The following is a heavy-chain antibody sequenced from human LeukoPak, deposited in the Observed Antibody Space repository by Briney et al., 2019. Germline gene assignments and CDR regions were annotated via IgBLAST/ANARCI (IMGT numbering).Heavy chain of an antibody. CDR2: ISGDGGST. V-gene: IGHV3-43*02. D-gene: IGHD5-18*01. CDR1: GFTFDDYA. Sequence: GGSLRLSCAASGFTFDDYAMHWVRHAPGKGLEWVSLISGDGGSTYYADSVKGRFTISRDNSKNSLYLQMNSLRTEDTALYYCAIEGIQLWDSNYWGQGTLVTVSS. J-gene: IGHJ4*02. CDR3: AIEGIQLWDSNY.